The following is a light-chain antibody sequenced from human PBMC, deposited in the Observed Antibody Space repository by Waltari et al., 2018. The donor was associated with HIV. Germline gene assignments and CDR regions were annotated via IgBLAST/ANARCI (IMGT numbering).Light chain of an antibody. CDR2: SNN. Sequence: QSVLTQPPSASGTPGQRVTISCSGSSSSIGHYTINWYQQLPGTAPKVLIYSNNQRPSGVPDRFSGSKSGTSASLAISGLQSEDEAEYYCSTWDASLNGWVFGGGTKLTVL. CDR1: SSSIGHYT. J-gene: IGLJ3*02. CDR3: STWDASLNGWV. V-gene: IGLV1-44*01.